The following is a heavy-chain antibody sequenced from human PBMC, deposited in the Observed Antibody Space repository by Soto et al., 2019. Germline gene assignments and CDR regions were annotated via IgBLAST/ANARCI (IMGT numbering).Heavy chain of an antibody. CDR2: INTYGST. D-gene: IGHD4-17*01. CDR3: ATRTGQYYYAMNV. V-gene: IGHV3-53*01. Sequence: GGSLRLSCAASGFTVRSNYMTWVRQAPGKGLEWVSIINTYGSTYYADSVKGRITISRDTSKMLLQMNSLRAEDTAVYYCATRTGQYYYAMNVWGQGTTVTVSS. J-gene: IGHJ6*02. CDR1: GFTVRSNY.